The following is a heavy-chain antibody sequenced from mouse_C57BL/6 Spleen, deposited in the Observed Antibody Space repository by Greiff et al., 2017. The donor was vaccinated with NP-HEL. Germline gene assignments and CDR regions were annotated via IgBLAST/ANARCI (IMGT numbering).Heavy chain of an antibody. Sequence: DVKLVESGGGLVKPGGSLKLSCAASGFTFSSYAMSWVRQTPEKRLEWVATISDGGSYTYYPDNVKGRFTISRDNAKNNLYLQMSHLKSEDTAMYYCAREGLLFFAYWGQGTLVTVSA. CDR3: AREGLLFFAY. J-gene: IGHJ3*01. CDR1: GFTFSSYA. D-gene: IGHD2-10*01. V-gene: IGHV5-4*01. CDR2: ISDGGSYT.